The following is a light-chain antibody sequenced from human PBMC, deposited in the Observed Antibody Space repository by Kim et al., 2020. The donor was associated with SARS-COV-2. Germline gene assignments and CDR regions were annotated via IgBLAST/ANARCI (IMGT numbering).Light chain of an antibody. CDR2: DAS. CDR1: QCVSSY. V-gene: IGKV3-11*01. Sequence: EIVLTQSPATLSLSPGERATLSCRASQCVSSYLAWYQQKPGQAPRLLIYDASNRATGIPARFSGSGSGTDFTLTISSLVPEDFAVYYCKQRSNWPPITFGQGTRLEIK. CDR3: KQRSNWPPIT. J-gene: IGKJ5*01.